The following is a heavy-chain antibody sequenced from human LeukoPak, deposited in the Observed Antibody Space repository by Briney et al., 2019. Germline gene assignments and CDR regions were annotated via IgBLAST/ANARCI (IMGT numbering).Heavy chain of an antibody. Sequence: HPGGSLRLSCAASGFTFSSYGMHWVRQAPGKGLEWVAVIWYDGSNKYYADSVKGRFTISRDNSKNTLYLQMNSLRAEDTALYHCARNNGMDVWGQGTTVIVSS. V-gene: IGHV3-33*01. J-gene: IGHJ6*02. CDR1: GFTFSSYG. CDR3: ARNNGMDV. CDR2: IWYDGSNK.